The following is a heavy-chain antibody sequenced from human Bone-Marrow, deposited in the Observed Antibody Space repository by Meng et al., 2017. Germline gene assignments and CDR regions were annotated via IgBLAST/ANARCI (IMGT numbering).Heavy chain of an antibody. CDR2: INHSGST. V-gene: IGHV4-34*01. CDR1: GGSFSGYY. Sequence: ESLKISCAVYGGSFSGYYWSWIRQPPGKGLEWIGEINHSGSTNYNPSLKSRVTISVDTSKNQFSLKLSSVTAADTAVYYCARHRTIFGVIISSRGWFDPWGQGTLVTVSS. J-gene: IGHJ5*02. CDR3: ARHRTIFGVIISSRGWFDP. D-gene: IGHD3-3*01.